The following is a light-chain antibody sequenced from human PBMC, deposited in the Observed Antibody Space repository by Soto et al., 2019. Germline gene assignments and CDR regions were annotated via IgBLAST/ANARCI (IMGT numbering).Light chain of an antibody. CDR3: HLYNRSPYN. V-gene: IGKV3-20*01. CDR1: QSVHNNY. J-gene: IGKJ2*01. Sequence: EIVLTQSPGTLSLSPGERATLSCRASQSVHNNYLAWYQQKPGQAPRLLIYGASTRATGISDRFSGSGSGTDFPLTISGLEPEDVGVFYCHLYNRSPYNFGQGTKLEIK. CDR2: GAS.